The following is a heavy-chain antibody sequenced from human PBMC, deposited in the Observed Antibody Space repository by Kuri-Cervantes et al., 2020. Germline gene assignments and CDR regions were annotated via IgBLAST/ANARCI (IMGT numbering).Heavy chain of an antibody. J-gene: IGHJ3*02. D-gene: IGHD3-3*01. CDR3: ARSYYDFWSGYYMDAFDI. CDR2: ISDSGKT. Sequence: GGSLRLSCAASGFTFSSYAMNWVRQGPGKGLEWVSSISDSGKTYYADSMKGRFTISRDNSKNTLYLQMNSLRAEDTAVYYCARSYYDFWSGYYMDAFDIWGQGTMVTVSS. V-gene: IGHV3-23*01. CDR1: GFTFSSYA.